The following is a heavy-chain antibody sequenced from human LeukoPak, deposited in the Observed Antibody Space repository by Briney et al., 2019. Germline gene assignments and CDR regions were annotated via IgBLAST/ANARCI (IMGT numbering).Heavy chain of an antibody. Sequence: GGSLRLSCAASGFTFSNYWMHWVRQAPGKGLVWVSRINGDGSSTTYADSVKGRFTISRDNAKNTLYLQMNSLRAEDTAMYYCARDVQAGPGYWGQGSLVTVSS. D-gene: IGHD6-19*01. V-gene: IGHV3-74*01. CDR3: ARDVQAGPGY. CDR1: GFTFSNYW. J-gene: IGHJ4*02. CDR2: INGDGSST.